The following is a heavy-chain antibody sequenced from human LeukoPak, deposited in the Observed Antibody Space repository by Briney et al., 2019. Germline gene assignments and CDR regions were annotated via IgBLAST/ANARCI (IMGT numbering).Heavy chain of an antibody. CDR2: INHSGST. J-gene: IGHJ6*03. D-gene: IGHD4-17*01. V-gene: IGHV4-34*01. CDR3: ARSDYGDYVGYYYMDV. Sequence: PSETLSLTCAVYGGSFSGYYWSWIRQPPGKGLEWIGEINHSGSTNYNPSLKSRVTISVDTSKNQFSLKLSSVTAADTAVYYCARSDYGDYVGYYYMDVWGKGTTVTISS. CDR1: GGSFSGYY.